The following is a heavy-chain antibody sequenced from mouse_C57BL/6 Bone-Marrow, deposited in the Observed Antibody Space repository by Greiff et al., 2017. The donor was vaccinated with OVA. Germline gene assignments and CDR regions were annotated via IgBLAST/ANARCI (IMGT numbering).Heavy chain of an antibody. CDR1: GYTFTNYW. V-gene: IGHV1-63*01. D-gene: IGHD2-3*01. J-gene: IGHJ3*01. Sequence: VKLVESGAELVRPGTSVKMSCKASGYTFTNYWIGWAKQRPGHGLGWIGDIYPGGGYTNYNEKFKGKATLTADKSSSTAYMQFSSLTSEDSAIYYCAIYDGYPAWFAYWGQGTLVTVSA. CDR2: IYPGGGYT. CDR3: AIYDGYPAWFAY.